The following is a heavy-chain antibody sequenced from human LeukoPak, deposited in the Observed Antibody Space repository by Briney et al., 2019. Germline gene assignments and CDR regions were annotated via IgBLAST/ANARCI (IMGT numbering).Heavy chain of an antibody. Sequence: GGSLRLSCAASGFTFSSYAMSWVRQAPGKGLEWVSVISGSGGSTYYADSVKGRFTISRDNSKNTLYLQMNSLRAEDTAVYYCAKDSNPLGYYDFWSGHPDYWGQGTLVTVSS. CDR1: GFTFSSYA. V-gene: IGHV3-23*01. J-gene: IGHJ4*02. CDR2: ISGSGGST. D-gene: IGHD3-3*01. CDR3: AKDSNPLGYYDFWSGHPDY.